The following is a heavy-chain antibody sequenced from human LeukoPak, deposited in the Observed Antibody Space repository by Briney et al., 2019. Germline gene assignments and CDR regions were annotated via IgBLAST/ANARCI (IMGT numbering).Heavy chain of an antibody. CDR1: GYTFTGYY. CDR2: INPNSGGT. V-gene: IGHV1-2*02. Sequence: GASVKVSCKASGYTFTGYYMHWVRQAPGQGLEWMGWINPNSGGTNYAQKFQGRVTMTRDTSISTAYMELSRLRSDDTAVYYCARVDYGDSFSFQHWSQGTLVTVSS. CDR3: ARVDYGDSFSFQH. J-gene: IGHJ1*01. D-gene: IGHD4-17*01.